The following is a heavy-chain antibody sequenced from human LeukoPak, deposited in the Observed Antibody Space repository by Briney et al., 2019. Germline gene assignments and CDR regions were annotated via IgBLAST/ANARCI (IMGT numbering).Heavy chain of an antibody. CDR1: GGSISSYY. CDR3: ASLRPIDY. CDR2: IYYSGST. J-gene: IGHJ4*02. V-gene: IGHV4-59*01. Sequence: PSETLSLTCTVSGGSISSYYWSWIRQPPGKGLEWIGYIYYSGSTNYNPSLKSRVTISVDTSKNQFSLKLSSVTAADTAVYYCASLRPIDYWGQRTLVTVSS.